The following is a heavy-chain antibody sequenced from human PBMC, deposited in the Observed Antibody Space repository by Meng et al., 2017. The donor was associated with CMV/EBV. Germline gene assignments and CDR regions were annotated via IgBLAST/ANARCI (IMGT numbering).Heavy chain of an antibody. CDR1: GFTFSSYD. V-gene: IGHV3-13*03. J-gene: IGHJ6*02. CDR3: ARDYEYYDFWSGYYTRGYYYYGMDV. Sequence: GESLKISCAACGFTFSSYDMHWVRQATGKGLEWVSAIGTAGDTYYPGSVKGQFTISRDNSKNTLYLQMNSLRAEDTAVYYCARDYEYYDFWSGYYTRGYYYYGMDVWGQGTTVTVSS. CDR2: IGTAGDT. D-gene: IGHD3-3*01.